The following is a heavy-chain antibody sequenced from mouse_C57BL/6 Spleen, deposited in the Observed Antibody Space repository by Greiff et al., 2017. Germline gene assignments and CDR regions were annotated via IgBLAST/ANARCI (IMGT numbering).Heavy chain of an antibody. CDR2: IYPRSGNT. Sequence: VQLQQSGAELARPGASVKLSCKASGYTFTSYGISWVKQRTGQGLEWIGEIYPRSGNTYYNEKFKGKATLTADKSSSTAYMELRSLTSEDSAVYFCARLFTAVVAEVYFDVWGTGTTVTVSS. J-gene: IGHJ1*03. CDR1: GYTFTSYG. V-gene: IGHV1-81*01. D-gene: IGHD1-1*01. CDR3: ARLFTAVVAEVYFDV.